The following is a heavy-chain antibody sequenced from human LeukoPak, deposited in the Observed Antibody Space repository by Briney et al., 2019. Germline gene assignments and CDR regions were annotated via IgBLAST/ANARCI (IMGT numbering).Heavy chain of an antibody. CDR1: GFTFSSYA. CDR3: GSDGGYGQTDY. J-gene: IGHJ4*02. CDR2: ISGGGGST. D-gene: IGHD5-12*01. V-gene: IGHV3-23*01. Sequence: GGSLRLSCAASGFTFSSYAMSWVRQAPGKGLEWVSAISGGGGSTYYADSVKGRFTISRDNSKNTLYLQMNSLRAEDTAVYYCGSDGGYGQTDYWGQGTLVTVSS.